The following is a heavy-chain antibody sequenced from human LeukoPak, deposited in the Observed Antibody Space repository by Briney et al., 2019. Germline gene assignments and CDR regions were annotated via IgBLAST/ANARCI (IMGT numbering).Heavy chain of an antibody. CDR2: IIPIFRRT. CDR3: AGGEITYYYDSSGPCDH. J-gene: IGHJ5*02. CDR1: GGTLSNFG. Sequence: SVKASCEASGGTLSNFGLSWVRQAPGQGLEWMGRIIPIFRRTTYAQKFQDRVTIIADTSMAAVYMELSSLTSEDTAVYYCAGGEITYYYDSSGPCDHWGQGTLVTVSS. D-gene: IGHD3-22*01. V-gene: IGHV1-69*04.